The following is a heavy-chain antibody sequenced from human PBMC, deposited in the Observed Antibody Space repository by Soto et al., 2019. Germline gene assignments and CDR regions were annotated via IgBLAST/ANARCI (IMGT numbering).Heavy chain of an antibody. Sequence: KTSETLSLTCGVSGGTVASSHWWSWVRQSPSRGLEWIGNIYHTGDTNFSPSLQSRVTFSVDKSNNQFSLRLTSLTAADTAVYFCAREIVTAGGNNYFDPWGPGTLVTVSS. D-gene: IGHD2-21*02. J-gene: IGHJ5*02. V-gene: IGHV4-4*02. CDR2: IYHTGDT. CDR1: GGTVASSHW. CDR3: AREIVTAGGNNYFDP.